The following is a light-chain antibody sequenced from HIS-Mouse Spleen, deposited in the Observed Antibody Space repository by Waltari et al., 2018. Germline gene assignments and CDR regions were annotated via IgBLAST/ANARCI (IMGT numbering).Light chain of an antibody. CDR3: YSAADNNVV. V-gene: IGLV3-27*01. CDR2: KDS. CDR1: VLAKKKY. Sequence: SYELTQPSSVSVSPGQTARITCSGRVLAKKKYARWFQQKPGQAPVLVIYKDSERPSGIPERFSGSSSGTTVTLTISGAQVEDEADYYCYSAADNNVVFGGGTKLTVL. J-gene: IGLJ2*01.